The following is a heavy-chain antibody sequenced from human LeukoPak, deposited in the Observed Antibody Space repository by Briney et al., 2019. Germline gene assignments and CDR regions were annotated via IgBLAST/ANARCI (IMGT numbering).Heavy chain of an antibody. J-gene: IGHJ6*02. D-gene: IGHD3-9*01. CDR2: MNPNSGYT. V-gene: IGHV1-8*01. CDR1: GYTFTSYD. Sequence: GASVKVSCKASGYTFTSYDINRVRQATGQGLEWMGWMNPNSGYTGYAQKFQGRVTMTRNTSISTAYMELSSLRSEDTAVYYCARPNYDLLTGYYPLLDVWGQGTTVTVSS. CDR3: ARPNYDLLTGYYPLLDV.